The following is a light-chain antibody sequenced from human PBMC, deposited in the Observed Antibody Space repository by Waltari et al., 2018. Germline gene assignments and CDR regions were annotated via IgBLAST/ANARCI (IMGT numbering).Light chain of an antibody. J-gene: IGLJ1*01. CDR3: CSYAGSLNV. V-gene: IGLV2-11*01. Sequence: QSALTQPRSVSGSPGQSVAISCTGTSSDVGGYNYVSWFQQHPGKAPKLIIYDVSKRPSGVPDRFSGSKSGNTASLPISGLQAEDDSDYYCCSYAGSLNVFGTGTKVTVL. CDR1: SSDVGGYNY. CDR2: DVS.